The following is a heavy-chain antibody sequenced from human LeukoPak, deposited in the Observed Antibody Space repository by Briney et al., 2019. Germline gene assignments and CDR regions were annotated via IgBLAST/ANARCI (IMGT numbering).Heavy chain of an antibody. V-gene: IGHV3-21*01. J-gene: IGHJ4*02. D-gene: IGHD1-26*01. CDR1: GFTFSSYS. CDR2: ISSSSSYI. CDR3: ARPGDITGAKSNPPVVY. Sequence: GGSLRLSCAASGFTFSSYSMTWVRQAPGKGLEWVSSISSSSSYIYYADSVKGRFTISRDNAKNSLYLQMNSLRAEDTAVYYCARPGDITGAKSNPPVVYWGQGTLVTVSS.